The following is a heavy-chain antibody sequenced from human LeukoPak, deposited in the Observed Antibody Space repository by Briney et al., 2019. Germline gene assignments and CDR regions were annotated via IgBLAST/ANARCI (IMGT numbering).Heavy chain of an antibody. CDR2: ISSSGSTI. CDR1: GFTYSSYE. V-gene: IGHV3-48*03. J-gene: IGHJ6*04. D-gene: IGHD3-10*02. CDR3: AELGITMIGGV. Sequence: GGSLRLPCAASGFTYSSYEMNWVRQAPGKGLEWVSYISSSGSTIYYADSVKGRFTISRDNAKNSLYLQMNSLRAEDTAVYYCAELGITMIGGVWGKGTTVTISS.